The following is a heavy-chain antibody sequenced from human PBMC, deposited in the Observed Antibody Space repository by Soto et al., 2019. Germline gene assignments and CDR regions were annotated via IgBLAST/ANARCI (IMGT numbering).Heavy chain of an antibody. CDR2: LLYSGNT. CDR3: AGHSWFGELSFNS. CDR1: CGSISSGDHY. Sequence: PSDTLSLTCTVSCGSISSGDHYWTWIRQPPGKGLEGIGHLLYSGNTNYNPSLNSRLTISVDTSKGQFSLKRSSVTAADTALYYCAGHSWFGELSFNSWGQGTLVTVPQ. V-gene: IGHV4-30-4*02. J-gene: IGHJ4*02. D-gene: IGHD3-10*01.